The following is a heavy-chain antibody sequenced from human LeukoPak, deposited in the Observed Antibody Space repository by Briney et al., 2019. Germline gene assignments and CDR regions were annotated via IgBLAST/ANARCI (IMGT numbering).Heavy chain of an antibody. CDR1: GFTFSSYG. J-gene: IGHJ4*02. Sequence: GGSLRLSCAASGFTFSSYGMHWVRQAPGKGLEWVAVISYDGSNKYYADSVKGRFTISRDNSKNTLYLQMNSLRAEDTAVYYCAKADSYGCLVDYWGQGTLVTVSS. V-gene: IGHV3-30*18. D-gene: IGHD5-18*01. CDR2: ISYDGSNK. CDR3: AKADSYGCLVDY.